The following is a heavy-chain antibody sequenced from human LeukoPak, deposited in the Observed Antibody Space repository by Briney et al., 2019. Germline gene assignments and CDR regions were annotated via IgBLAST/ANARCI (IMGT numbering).Heavy chain of an antibody. CDR2: INPNSGGT. V-gene: IGHV1-2*06. CDR3: ARSVGIVVVVAATRRWFDP. J-gene: IGHJ5*02. Sequence: GASVKVSCKASGYTFTGYYMHWVRQAPGQGLEWMGRINPNSGGTNYAQKFQGRVTMTRDTSISTAYMELSRLRSDDTAVYYCARSVGIVVVVAATRRWFDPWGQGTLVTVSS. D-gene: IGHD2-15*01. CDR1: GYTFTGYY.